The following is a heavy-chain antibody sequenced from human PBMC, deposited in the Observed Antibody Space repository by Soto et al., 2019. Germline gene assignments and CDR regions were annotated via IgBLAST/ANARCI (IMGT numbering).Heavy chain of an antibody. CDR1: GYTFTGYY. V-gene: IGHV1-2*04. CDR3: ARGLLYDFWSGYYNPPDYYYYGMDV. J-gene: IGHJ6*02. D-gene: IGHD3-3*01. CDR2: INPNSGGT. Sequence: ASVKVSCKASGYTFTGYYMHWVRQAPGQGLEWMGWINPNSGGTNYAQKFQGWVTMTRDTSISTAYMELSRLRSDDTAVYYCARGLLYDFWSGYYNPPDYYYYGMDVWGQGTTVTVSS.